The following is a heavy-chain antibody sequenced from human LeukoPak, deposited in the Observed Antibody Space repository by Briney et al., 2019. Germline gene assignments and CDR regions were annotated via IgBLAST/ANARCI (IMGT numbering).Heavy chain of an antibody. D-gene: IGHD5-12*01. CDR2: IIPIFGTA. CDR3: ASAYSCYEFFDY. J-gene: IGHJ4*02. CDR1: AGTFIRYA. Sequence: SVKVSSYASAGTFIRYAIRRVGHAPGQGLEWMGGIIPIFGTANYAQKFQGRVTITADESKSTAYMEMSSLRAWDTPVYYCASAYSCYEFFDYWGQGILVTVSS. V-gene: IGHV1-69*13.